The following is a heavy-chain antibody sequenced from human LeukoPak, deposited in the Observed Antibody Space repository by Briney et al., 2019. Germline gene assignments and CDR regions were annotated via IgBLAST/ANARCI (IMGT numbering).Heavy chain of an antibody. CDR1: AFTFSKFA. J-gene: IGHJ4*02. CDR2: ISHSGAST. CDR3: AKGTFCNSTTCYTVGSFDS. Sequence: GGSLRLSCAASAFTFSKFAMSWVRQAPGKGLEWVSSISHSGASTYYADSVKGRFTISRDNSKNTLYLQMSGLRAEDTAFYYCAKGTFCNSTTCYTVGSFDSWGQGTLVTVSS. V-gene: IGHV3-23*01. D-gene: IGHD2/OR15-2a*01.